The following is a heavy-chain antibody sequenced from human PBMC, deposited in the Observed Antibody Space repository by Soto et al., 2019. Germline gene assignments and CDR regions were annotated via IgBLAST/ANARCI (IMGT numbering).Heavy chain of an antibody. Sequence: SETLSLTCTVPGGSINSYYWSWIRQPPGKGLEWIGYIYYSGSTNYNPSLKSRVTISVDRSKNQFSLKLNSVTTADTAVYYCARAGTAMVESDYWGQGTLVTVSS. CDR3: ARAGTAMVESDY. D-gene: IGHD5-18*01. J-gene: IGHJ4*02. CDR1: GGSINSYY. V-gene: IGHV4-59*01. CDR2: IYYSGST.